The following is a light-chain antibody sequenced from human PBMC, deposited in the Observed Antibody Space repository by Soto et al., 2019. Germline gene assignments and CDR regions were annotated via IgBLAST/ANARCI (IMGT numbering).Light chain of an antibody. CDR1: SSDVGIYDY. CDR3: SSFSSDSTPLV. J-gene: IGLJ2*01. CDR2: EVT. V-gene: IGLV2-14*01. Sequence: QSALTQPASVSGSPGQSISISCTGTSSDVGIYDYVSWYQHHPGKAPKLMVYEVTNRPSGVSNRFSGSKSGNTASLTISGLQAEDEADYYCSSFSSDSTPLVFGGGTQLTVL.